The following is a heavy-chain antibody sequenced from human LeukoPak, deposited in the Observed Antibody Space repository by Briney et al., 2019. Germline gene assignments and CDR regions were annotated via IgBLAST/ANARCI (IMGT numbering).Heavy chain of an antibody. CDR3: ARDQWFGVGYFDY. CDR1: GGSISSYY. Sequence: SETLSLTCTVSGGSISSYYWSWIRQPPGKGLEWIGYIYYSGSTNYNPSLKSRVTISVDTSKNQFSLKLSSVTAADTAVYYCARDQWFGVGYFDYWGKGTLVTVSS. D-gene: IGHD3-10*01. V-gene: IGHV4-59*01. J-gene: IGHJ4*02. CDR2: IYYSGST.